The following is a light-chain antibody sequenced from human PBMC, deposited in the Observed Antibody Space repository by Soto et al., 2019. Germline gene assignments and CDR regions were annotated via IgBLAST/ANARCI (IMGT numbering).Light chain of an antibody. CDR1: QSVSSY. CDR2: DAS. Sequence: EIVLTQSPATLSLSPGERATLSCRASQSVSSYLAWYQQKPGQAPRLLIYDASNMATGIPARFSGSGSGTDFTLTISSLEPEDFAVYYCEQRSNWPPYTCGQGTKLEIK. CDR3: EQRSNWPPYT. J-gene: IGKJ2*01. V-gene: IGKV3-11*01.